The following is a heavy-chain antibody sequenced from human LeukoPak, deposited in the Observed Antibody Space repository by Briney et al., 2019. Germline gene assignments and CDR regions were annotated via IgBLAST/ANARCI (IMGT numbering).Heavy chain of an antibody. CDR1: GYTFTGYY. CDR3: ARAQTRAAASSPTAY. J-gene: IGHJ4*02. D-gene: IGHD6-13*01. CDR2: INPNSGGT. Sequence: ASVKVSCKASGYTFTGYYMHWVRQAPGQGLEWMGWINPNSGGTNYAQKFQGRVTMTRDTSISTAYMELSRLRSDDTAVYYCARAQTRAAASSPTAYWGQGTLVTVSS. V-gene: IGHV1-2*02.